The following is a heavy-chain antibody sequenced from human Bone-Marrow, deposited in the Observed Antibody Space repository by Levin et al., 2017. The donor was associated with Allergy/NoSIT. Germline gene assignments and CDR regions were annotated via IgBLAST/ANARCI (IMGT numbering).Heavy chain of an antibody. CDR1: GFTFSSYS. CDR2: ISSSSSYI. Sequence: TAGGSLRLSCAASGFTFSSYSMNWVRQAPGKGLEWVSSISSSSSYIYYADSVKGRFTISRDNAKNSLYLQMNSLRAEDTAVYYCARASNPIWFGEYWGQGTLVTVSS. D-gene: IGHD3-10*01. J-gene: IGHJ4*02. V-gene: IGHV3-21*01. CDR3: ARASNPIWFGEY.